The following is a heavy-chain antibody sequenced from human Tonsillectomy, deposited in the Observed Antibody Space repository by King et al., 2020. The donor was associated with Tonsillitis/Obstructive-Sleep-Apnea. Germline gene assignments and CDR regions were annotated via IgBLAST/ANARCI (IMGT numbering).Heavy chain of an antibody. CDR1: GGSISSHY. V-gene: IGHV4-59*08. Sequence: QLQESGPGLVKPSETLSLTCTVSGGSISSHYWSWIRQPPGKGLEWIVYIYYSGSTNYNPSLKSRVTISVDTSKNQFFLKLSSVTAADTAVYYCAGNGKVEHWGQGTLVTVSS. CDR2: IYYSGST. J-gene: IGHJ1*01. D-gene: IGHD4-23*01. CDR3: AGNGKVEH.